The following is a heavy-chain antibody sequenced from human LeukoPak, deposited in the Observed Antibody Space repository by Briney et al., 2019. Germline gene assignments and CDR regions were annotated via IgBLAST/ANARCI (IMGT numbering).Heavy chain of an antibody. CDR2: ISGSGGST. J-gene: IGHJ4*02. V-gene: IGHV3-23*01. D-gene: IGHD5-18*01. Sequence: GGSLRLSCAASGFTFSSYGMSWVRQAPGKGLEWVSAISGSGGSTYYADSVKGRFTISRDNSKNTLYLQMNSLRAEDTAVYYCAKGRGGIQLWLQYWGQGTLVTVSS. CDR1: GFTFSSYG. CDR3: AKGRGGIQLWLQY.